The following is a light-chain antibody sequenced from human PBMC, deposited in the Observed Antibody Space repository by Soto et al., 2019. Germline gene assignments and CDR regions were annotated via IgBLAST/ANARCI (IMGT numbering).Light chain of an antibody. CDR2: AAS. Sequence: IQMTQSPSSLSASAGDRVTITCRASQSISSYLSWYQQKPGKAPKLLIYAASSLQSGVPSRFSGSRSGTDFTLTISSLQPEDFATYYCQQSYSTPFVTFGQGTRLEI. CDR1: QSISSY. CDR3: QQSYSTPFVT. J-gene: IGKJ5*01. V-gene: IGKV1-39*01.